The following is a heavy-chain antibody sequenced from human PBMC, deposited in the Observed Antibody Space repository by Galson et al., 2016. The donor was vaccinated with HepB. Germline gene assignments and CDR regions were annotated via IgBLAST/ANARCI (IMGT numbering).Heavy chain of an antibody. D-gene: IGHD2-2*01. CDR2: ISYDGSNK. Sequence: SLRLSCAASGFTFCSYGMHWVRQAPGKGLEWVAVISYDGSNKYYADSVKGRFTISRGNSKNTLYLQMNSLRAEDTAVYYCAKDTARYCSSTSCSYGMDVWGQGTTVTVSS. J-gene: IGHJ6*02. CDR3: AKDTARYCSSTSCSYGMDV. V-gene: IGHV3-30*18. CDR1: GFTFCSYG.